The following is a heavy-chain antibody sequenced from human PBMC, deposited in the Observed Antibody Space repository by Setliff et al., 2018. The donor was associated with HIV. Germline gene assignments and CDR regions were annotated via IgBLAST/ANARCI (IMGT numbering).Heavy chain of an antibody. V-gene: IGHV4-61*01. J-gene: IGHJ6*03. CDR2: IYYSGTT. CDR3: ASEAWTSYRSSSGYYYYYMDV. Sequence: SETLSLTCTVSGDSVSSASYYWSWIRQPPGKGLEWLWYIYYSGTTKYNPSLKSRVTISVDTSRNQFSLKLSSVTAADTAVYYCASEAWTSYRSSSGYYYYYMDVWGKGTTVTVSS. D-gene: IGHD6-6*01. CDR1: GDSVSSASYY.